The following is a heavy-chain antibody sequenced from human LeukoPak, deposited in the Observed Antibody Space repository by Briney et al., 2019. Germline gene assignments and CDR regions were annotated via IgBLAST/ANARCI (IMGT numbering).Heavy chain of an antibody. V-gene: IGHV4-4*07. Sequence: SETLSLTCTVSGGSLSSYFWSWLRQPAGKGLEWIGRIYTSGSTNYNPSLKSRVTMSVDTSKNQFSLKRSSVTAAATAVYYCARDRYCSGGSCYSWFDPWGQGTLVTVSS. J-gene: IGHJ5*02. D-gene: IGHD2-15*01. CDR3: ARDRYCSGGSCYSWFDP. CDR2: IYTSGST. CDR1: GGSLSSYF.